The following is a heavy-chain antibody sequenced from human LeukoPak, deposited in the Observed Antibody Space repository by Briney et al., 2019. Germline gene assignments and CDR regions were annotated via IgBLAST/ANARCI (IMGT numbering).Heavy chain of an antibody. Sequence: SVKVSCKASGGTFSSYAISWVRQAPGQGLEWMGGIIPIFGTANYAQKFQGRVTITADESTSTAYMELSSLRSEDTAVYYCARARSGYDSTYILDYYYGMDVWGQGTTVTVSS. D-gene: IGHD5-12*01. V-gene: IGHV1-69*13. CDR2: IIPIFGTA. CDR3: ARARSGYDSTYILDYYYGMDV. CDR1: GGTFSSYA. J-gene: IGHJ6*02.